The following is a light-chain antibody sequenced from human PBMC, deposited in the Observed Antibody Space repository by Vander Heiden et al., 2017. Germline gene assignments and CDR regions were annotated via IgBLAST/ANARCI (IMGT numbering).Light chain of an antibody. CDR2: GAS. J-gene: IGKJ5*01. Sequence: DNQMTQSPSTLSASVGDRVTITCQASHDISNYLNWYQQKPGKAPKLLIYGASRLETGGPSRFSGSGSGADFTFTISSLQPEDIATYYCQQYDKLPITFGQGTRLEIK. CDR1: HDISNY. V-gene: IGKV1-33*01. CDR3: QQYDKLPIT.